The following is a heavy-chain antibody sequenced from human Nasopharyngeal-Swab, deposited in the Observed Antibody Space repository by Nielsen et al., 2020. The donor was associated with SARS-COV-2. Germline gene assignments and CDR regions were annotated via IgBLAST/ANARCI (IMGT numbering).Heavy chain of an antibody. V-gene: IGHV3-48*04. Sequence: VRQAPGKGLEWVSYISSSSSTIYYADSVKGRFTISRDNAKNSLYLQMNSLRAEDTAVYYCARGQPYYDFWSGYSYYYYYGMDVWGQGTTVTVSS. CDR2: ISSSSSTI. CDR3: ARGQPYYDFWSGYSYYYYYGMDV. J-gene: IGHJ6*02. D-gene: IGHD3-3*01.